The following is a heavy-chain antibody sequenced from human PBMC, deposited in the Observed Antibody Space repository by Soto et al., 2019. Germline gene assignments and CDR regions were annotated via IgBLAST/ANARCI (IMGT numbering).Heavy chain of an antibody. J-gene: IGHJ4*02. CDR2: IYWDDDK. V-gene: IGHV2-5*02. Sequence: QITVKESGLTLVKPTETLTLTCTFSGFSLSSIGMGVGWIRQPPGKALEWLALIYWDDDKRYSPSLHSRLTITKDPSKNQVDLTMTNMDPVDTATYYCARLTRGVYDLDRLWEGGGGGVQGALVTVSS. D-gene: IGHD5-12*01. CDR3: ARLTRGVYDLDRLWEGGGG. CDR1: GFSLSSIGMG.